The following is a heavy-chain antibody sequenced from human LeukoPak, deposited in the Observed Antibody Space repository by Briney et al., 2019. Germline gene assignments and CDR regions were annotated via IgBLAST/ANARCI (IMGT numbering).Heavy chain of an antibody. CDR2: INHSGST. D-gene: IGHD3-22*01. Sequence: SETLSLTCAVYGGSFSGYYWSWIRQPPGKGLEWIGEINHSGSTNYNPSLKSRVTISVDTSKNQFSLKLSSVTAADTAVYYCARTHPKYYYDSSGSYYFDYWGQGTLVTVSS. CDR1: GGSFSGYY. CDR3: ARTHPKYYYDSSGSYYFDY. V-gene: IGHV4-34*01. J-gene: IGHJ4*02.